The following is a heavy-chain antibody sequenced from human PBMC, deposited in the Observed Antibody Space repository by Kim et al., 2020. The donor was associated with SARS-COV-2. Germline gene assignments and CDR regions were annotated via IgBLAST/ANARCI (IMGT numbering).Heavy chain of an antibody. CDR2: IYSGGST. CDR1: GFTVSSNY. D-gene: IGHD6-19*01. J-gene: IGHJ1*01. CDR3: ARERLGRLAVGLGYFQH. V-gene: IGHV3-66*01. Sequence: GGSLRLSCAASGFTVSSNYMSWVRQAPGKGLEWVSVIYSGGSTYYADSVKGRFTISRDNSKNTLYLQMNSLRAEDTAVYYCARERLGRLAVGLGYFQHWGQGTLVTVSS.